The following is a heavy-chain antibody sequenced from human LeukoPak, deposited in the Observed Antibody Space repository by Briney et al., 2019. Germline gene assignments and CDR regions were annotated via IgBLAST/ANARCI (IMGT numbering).Heavy chain of an antibody. J-gene: IGHJ4*02. CDR1: GFTFSSYW. CDR3: ARDPSFTFGGVIGYFNY. Sequence: GGSLRLSCAASGFTFSSYWMSWVRQAPGKGPVWVANIKQDGSEKYYVDSAKGRYTISRDNAKNSLYLQMNSLRAEDTAVYYCARDPSFTFGGVIGYFNYWGQGTLVTVSS. V-gene: IGHV3-7*01. CDR2: IKQDGSEK. D-gene: IGHD3-16*02.